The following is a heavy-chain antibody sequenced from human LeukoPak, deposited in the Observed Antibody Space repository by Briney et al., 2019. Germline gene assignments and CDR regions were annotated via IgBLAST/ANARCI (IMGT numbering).Heavy chain of an antibody. CDR1: GGSITSGSYY. D-gene: IGHD3-10*01. CDR2: IYTSGST. J-gene: IGHJ4*02. Sequence: SETLSLTCTVSGGSITSGSYYWSWIRQPAGKGLEWIGRIYTSGSTNYSPSLKSRVTISVDTSKNQFSLKLSSVTAADTAVYYCASNSFDYYGSGSYSVDYWGQGTLVTVSS. V-gene: IGHV4-61*02. CDR3: ASNSFDYYGSGSYSVDY.